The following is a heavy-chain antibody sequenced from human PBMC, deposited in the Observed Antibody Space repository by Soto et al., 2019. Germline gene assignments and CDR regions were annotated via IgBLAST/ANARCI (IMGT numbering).Heavy chain of an antibody. CDR1: GFTFSSYG. Sequence: QVQLVESGGGVVQPGRSLRLSCAASGFTFSSYGMHWVRQAPGKGLEWVAVIWYDGSNKYYADSVKGRFTISRDNSKNTLYLQMNSLRAEDTAVYYCAGCSGGSCYAGPRLRYAFDIWGQGTMVTVSS. J-gene: IGHJ3*02. CDR3: AGCSGGSCYAGPRLRYAFDI. D-gene: IGHD2-15*01. V-gene: IGHV3-33*01. CDR2: IWYDGSNK.